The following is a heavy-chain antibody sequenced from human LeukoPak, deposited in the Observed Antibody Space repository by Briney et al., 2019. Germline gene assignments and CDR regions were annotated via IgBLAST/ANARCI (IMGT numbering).Heavy chain of an antibody. CDR2: IKQDGNQN. J-gene: IGHJ4*02. V-gene: IGHV3-7*03. D-gene: IGHD3-22*01. CDR3: AKDSYDSSGYYFDY. CDR1: GFTFDDYG. Sequence: PGGSLRLSCAASGFTFDDYGMSWVRQAPGKGLEWVANIKQDGNQNYYVDSVKGRFTISRDNSKNSLYLQMNSLRAEDTALYYCAKDSYDSSGYYFDYWGQGTLVTVSS.